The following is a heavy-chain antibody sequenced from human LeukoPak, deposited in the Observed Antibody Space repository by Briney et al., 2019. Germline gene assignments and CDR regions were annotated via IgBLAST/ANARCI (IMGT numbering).Heavy chain of an antibody. V-gene: IGHV4-4*07. J-gene: IGHJ4*02. CDR1: GGSISSYY. D-gene: IGHD3-3*01. CDR2: IYTSGST. Sequence: SETLSLTCTASGGSISSYYWSWIRQPAGKGLEWIGRIYTSGSTNYNPSLKSRVTISVDTSKNQFSLKLSSVTAADTAVYYCARIFRDYDFWSGYLPLVGRFDYWGQGTLVTVSS. CDR3: ARIFRDYDFWSGYLPLVGRFDY.